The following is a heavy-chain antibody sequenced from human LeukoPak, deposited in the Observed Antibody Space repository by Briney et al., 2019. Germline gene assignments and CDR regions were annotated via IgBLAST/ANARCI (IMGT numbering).Heavy chain of an antibody. CDR1: GFTFSSYS. CDR3: ARDRRYHDFWSGYSGY. CDR2: ISSSSSTI. Sequence: GGSLRLSCAASGFTFSSYSMNWVRQAPGKGLEWVSYISSSSSTIYYADSVKGRFTISRDNAKNSLYLQMNSLRAEDTAVYYCARDRRYHDFWSGYSGYWGQGTLVTVSS. J-gene: IGHJ4*02. D-gene: IGHD3-3*01. V-gene: IGHV3-48*01.